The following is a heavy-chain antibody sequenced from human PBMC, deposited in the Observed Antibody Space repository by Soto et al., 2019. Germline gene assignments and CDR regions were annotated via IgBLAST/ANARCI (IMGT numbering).Heavy chain of an antibody. CDR3: AREVEMATIVYYYGMDV. V-gene: IGHV3-30-3*01. CDR1: GFTFSSYA. J-gene: IGHJ6*02. CDR2: ISYDGSNK. Sequence: HPGGSLRLSCAASGFTFSSYAMHWVRQAPGKGLEWVAVISYDGSNKYYADSVKGRFTISRDNSKNTLYLQMNSLRAEDTAVYYCAREVEMATIVYYYGMDVWGQGTTVTVSS. D-gene: IGHD5-12*01.